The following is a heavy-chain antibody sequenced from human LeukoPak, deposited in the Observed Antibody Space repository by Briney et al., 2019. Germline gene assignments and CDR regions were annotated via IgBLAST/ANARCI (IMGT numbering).Heavy chain of an antibody. CDR1: GYTFTNYD. D-gene: IGHD1-26*01. J-gene: IGHJ5*02. CDR3: ARGIVGSDWFDP. V-gene: IGHV1-8*01. Sequence: ASVKVSCKASGYTFTNYDINWVRQATGEGLEYMGWMNPNSGDTGYAQKFQGRVTMTRNTSISTAYMELSSLRSEDTAVYYCARGIVGSDWFDPWGQGTLVTVSS. CDR2: MNPNSGDT.